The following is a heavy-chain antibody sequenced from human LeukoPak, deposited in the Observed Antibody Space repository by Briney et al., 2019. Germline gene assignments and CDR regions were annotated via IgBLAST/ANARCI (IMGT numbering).Heavy chain of an antibody. J-gene: IGHJ4*02. CDR3: ARSGITIFGVVTD. CDR1: GFTFSSYW. CDR2: IKQDGSEK. D-gene: IGHD3-3*01. V-gene: IGHV3-7*01. Sequence: PGGSLRLSCAASGFTFSSYWMSWVRQAPGKGLEWVANIKQDGSEKYYVDSVKGRFTISRDNAKNSLYLQMNSLRAEDTAVYYCARSGITIFGVVTDWGQGTLVTVSS.